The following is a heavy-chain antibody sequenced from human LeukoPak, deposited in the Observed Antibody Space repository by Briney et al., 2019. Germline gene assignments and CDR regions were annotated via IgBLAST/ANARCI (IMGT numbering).Heavy chain of an antibody. CDR3: AREADCTNGVCAVDY. J-gene: IGHJ4*02. CDR2: IYYSGST. V-gene: IGHV4-30-4*01. Sequence: SETLSLTCTVSGGSISSGDYYWSWVRQPPGTGLERIGYIYYSGSTYYNPSLKSRVTISVDTSKNQFSLKLSSVTAADTAVYYCAREADCTNGVCAVDYWGQGTLVTVSS. D-gene: IGHD2-8*01. CDR1: GGSISSGDYY.